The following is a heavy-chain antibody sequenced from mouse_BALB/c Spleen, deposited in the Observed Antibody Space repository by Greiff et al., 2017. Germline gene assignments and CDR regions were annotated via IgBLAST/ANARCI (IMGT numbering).Heavy chain of an antibody. V-gene: IGHV1-12*01. CDR3: ARDTTTGWYFDV. Sequence: QQSGAELVKPGASVKMSCKASGYTFTSYNMHWVKQTPGQGLEWIGAIYPGNGDTSYNQKFKGKATLTADKSSSTAYMQLSSLTSEDSAVYYCARDTTTGWYFDVWGAGTTVTVSS. D-gene: IGHD1-1*01. J-gene: IGHJ1*01. CDR2: IYPGNGDT. CDR1: GYTFTSYN.